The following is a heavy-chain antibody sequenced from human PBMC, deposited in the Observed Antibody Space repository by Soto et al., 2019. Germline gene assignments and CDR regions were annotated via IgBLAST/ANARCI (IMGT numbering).Heavy chain of an antibody. CDR2: IIPIFGTA. J-gene: IGHJ2*01. D-gene: IGHD3-22*01. V-gene: IGHV1-69*01. CDR1: GGTFSSYA. Sequence: QVQLVQSGAEVKKPGSSVKVSCKASGGTFSSYAISWVRQAPGQGLEWMGGIIPIFGTANYAKNFQGRVTITADESTSTAYMKLSSLRSEDTAVYYCARDRGITMIVVANYWYFDLWGRGTLVTVSS. CDR3: ARDRGITMIVVANYWYFDL.